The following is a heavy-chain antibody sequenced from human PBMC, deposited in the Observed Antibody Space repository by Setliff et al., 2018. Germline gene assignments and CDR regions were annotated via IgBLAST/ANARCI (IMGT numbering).Heavy chain of an antibody. V-gene: IGHV1-3*01. CDR1: GYTFTGRY. CDR2: ISGGDGNT. Sequence: ASVKVSCKASGYTFTGRYMHWVRQAPGQGLEWMGWISGGDGNTKYSKQFQGRLTLTRDTSANTAYMELSTLTSDDTAVYYCARLVRYCTRTSCQRTPGAEYWGQGTLVTVSS. J-gene: IGHJ4*02. CDR3: ARLVRYCTRTSCQRTPGAEY. D-gene: IGHD2-2*01.